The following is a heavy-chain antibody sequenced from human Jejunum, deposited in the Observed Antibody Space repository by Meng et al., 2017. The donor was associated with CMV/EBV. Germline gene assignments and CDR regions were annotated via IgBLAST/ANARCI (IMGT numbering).Heavy chain of an antibody. CDR1: ISSGGYY. CDR3: ARGLTGHEYYYNAMDV. Sequence: ISSGGYYWGWIRQRPGKGLEWIGSIYYSGSAYYNPSLKSRVTISVDTSKNQFSLKVNSVTAADTAVYYCARGLTGHEYYYNAMDVWGQGTTVTVSS. D-gene: IGHD4-11*01. CDR2: IYYSGSA. J-gene: IGHJ6*02. V-gene: IGHV4-39*07.